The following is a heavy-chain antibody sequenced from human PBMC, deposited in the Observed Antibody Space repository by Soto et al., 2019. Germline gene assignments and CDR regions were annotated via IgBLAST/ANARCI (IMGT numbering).Heavy chain of an antibody. CDR2: IYSGGST. CDR3: AREGPDAEYFQH. CDR1: GFPVSSNY. V-gene: IGHV3-66*01. J-gene: IGHJ1*01. Sequence: PGGSLRLSCAASGFPVSSNYMSWVRQAPGKGLEWVSVIYSGGSTYYADSVKGRFTISRDNSKNTLYLQMNSLRAEDTAVYYCAREGPDAEYFQHWGQGTLVTVSS.